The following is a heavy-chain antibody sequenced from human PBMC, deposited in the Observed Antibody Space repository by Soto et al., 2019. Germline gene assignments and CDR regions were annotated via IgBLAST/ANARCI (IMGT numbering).Heavy chain of an antibody. V-gene: IGHV3-23*01. CDR1: GFTFSSYA. Sequence: EVQLLESGGGLVQPGGSPRLSCAASGFTFSSYAMSWVRQAPGKGLEWVSAISGSGGSTYYADSVKGRFTISRDNSKNTLYLQMNSLRAEDTAVYYCAKGYSSSWGSFDYWGQGTLVTVSS. J-gene: IGHJ4*02. D-gene: IGHD6-13*01. CDR2: ISGSGGST. CDR3: AKGYSSSWGSFDY.